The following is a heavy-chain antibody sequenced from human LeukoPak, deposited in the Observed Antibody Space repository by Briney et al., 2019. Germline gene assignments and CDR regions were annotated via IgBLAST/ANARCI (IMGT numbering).Heavy chain of an antibody. D-gene: IGHD1-1*01. V-gene: IGHV3-11*06. Sequence: GGSLRLSCAASGFTFSDYYMSWIRQAPGKGLEWVSYISSSSSYTNYADSVKGRFTISRDNSKNTLYLQMNSLRAEDTAVYYCAKDRPTGTPGFNWFDPWGQGTLVTVSS. CDR1: GFTFSDYY. CDR2: ISSSSSYT. J-gene: IGHJ5*02. CDR3: AKDRPTGTPGFNWFDP.